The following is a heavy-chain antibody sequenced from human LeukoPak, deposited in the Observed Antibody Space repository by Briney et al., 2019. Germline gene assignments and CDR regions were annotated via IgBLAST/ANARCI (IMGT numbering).Heavy chain of an antibody. CDR2: LRYDGSNK. D-gene: IGHD6-13*01. CDR1: GFTFSSYG. V-gene: IGHV3-30*02. J-gene: IGHJ4*02. CDR3: AKGGWGVAAAGTFDY. Sequence: PGGAPRLSCAASGFTFSSYGIHWVRQAPGKGLGGGGFLRYDGSNKSYADSVKGRFTLSRDNSKNTLYLQMNSLRAEDTAVYYCAKGGWGVAAAGTFDYWGQGTLVTVSS.